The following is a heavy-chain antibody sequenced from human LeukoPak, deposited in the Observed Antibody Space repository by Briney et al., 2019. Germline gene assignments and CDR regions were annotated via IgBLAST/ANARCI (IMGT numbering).Heavy chain of an antibody. D-gene: IGHD3-16*01. V-gene: IGHV3-30*18. CDR3: AKDRGDFDL. Sequence: GRSLRLSCAASGFTFSSYGMHWVRQAPGKGLEWVAVISYDGSNKYYADSVKGRFTISRDNSKNSLYVQMNSLRAEDTALYYCAKDRGDFDLWGRGTLVTVSS. CDR1: GFTFSSYG. J-gene: IGHJ2*01. CDR2: ISYDGSNK.